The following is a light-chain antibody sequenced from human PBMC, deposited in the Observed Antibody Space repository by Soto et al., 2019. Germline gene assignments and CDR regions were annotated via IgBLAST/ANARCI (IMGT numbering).Light chain of an antibody. CDR1: ETVAKNY. J-gene: IGKJ4*01. CDR3: QHYDTAPLS. V-gene: IGKV3-20*01. CDR2: GAS. Sequence: EIVLTQFPGTLSLSPGKSATLSCRASETVAKNYLAWFQKKPGQAPKLLIYGASIRATDIPDRFSGSGSGTDFTLTVRRLDPEDFAVYYCQHYDTAPLSFGGGTRVEI.